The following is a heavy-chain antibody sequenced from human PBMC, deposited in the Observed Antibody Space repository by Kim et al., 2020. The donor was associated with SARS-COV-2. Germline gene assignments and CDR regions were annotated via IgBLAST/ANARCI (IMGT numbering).Heavy chain of an antibody. CDR1: GFTFSSYS. CDR2: ISSSSYI. Sequence: GGSLRLSCAASGFTFSSYSMNWVRQAPGKGLEWVSSISSSSYIYYADSVKGRFTISRDNAKNSLYLQMNSLRAEDTAVYYCAPIVVVVAASGDWFDPWGQGTLVTASS. D-gene: IGHD2-15*01. CDR3: APIVVVVAASGDWFDP. J-gene: IGHJ5*02. V-gene: IGHV3-21*01.